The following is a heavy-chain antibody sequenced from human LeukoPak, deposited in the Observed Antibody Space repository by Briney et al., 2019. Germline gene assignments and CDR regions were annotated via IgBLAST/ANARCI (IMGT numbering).Heavy chain of an antibody. CDR3: ASFMTTVTTDDY. J-gene: IGHJ4*02. V-gene: IGHV3-48*03. CDR1: GFTFSTYE. Sequence: GGSLRLSCAASGFTFSTYEMDWVRQAPGKGLEWVSYISSSGSTIYYADSVKGRFTISRDNAKNSLYLQMNSLRAEDTAVYYCASFMTTVTTDDYWGQGTLVTVSS. CDR2: ISSSGSTI. D-gene: IGHD4-17*01.